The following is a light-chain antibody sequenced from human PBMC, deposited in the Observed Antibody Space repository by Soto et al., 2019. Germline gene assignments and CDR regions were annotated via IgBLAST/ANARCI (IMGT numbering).Light chain of an antibody. J-gene: IGKJ1*01. CDR1: QSIINW. CDR2: KAS. Sequence: DIQMTQSPSTLSAFVGDRVTITCRASQSIINWLAWYQQKPGKAPKLLIYKASSLESGVPSRFSGSGSGTEFTLTITSLQPDDFATYYCQQCNNYPWTFGQGTKVDIK. V-gene: IGKV1-5*03. CDR3: QQCNNYPWT.